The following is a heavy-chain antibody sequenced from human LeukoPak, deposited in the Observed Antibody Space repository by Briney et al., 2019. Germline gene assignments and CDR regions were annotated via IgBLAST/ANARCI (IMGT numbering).Heavy chain of an antibody. D-gene: IGHD3-10*01. J-gene: IGHJ6*02. CDR1: GFTSDEYT. V-gene: IGHV3-43*01. CDR2: ISWDGGRT. Sequence: GGSLRLSCAASGFTSDEYTMHWVRQGPGKGLEWVSSISWDGGRTYYADSVKGRFTISRDNSKNSLYLQMNSLRTEDTALYYCAKGIQLGYYYYGMDVWGQGTTVTASS. CDR3: AKGIQLGYYYYGMDV.